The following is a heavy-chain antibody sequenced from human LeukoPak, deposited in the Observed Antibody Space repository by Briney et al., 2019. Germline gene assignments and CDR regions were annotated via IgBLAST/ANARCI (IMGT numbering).Heavy chain of an antibody. CDR2: ISGSGGST. CDR1: GFTFSSYA. Sequence: GGSLRLSCAASGFTFSSYAMSWVRQAPGKRLEWVSAISGSGGSTYYADSVKGRFTISRDNSKNTLYLQMNSLRAEDTAVYYCAKDRLIRYFDWLFPYYFDYWGQGTLVTVSS. J-gene: IGHJ4*02. D-gene: IGHD3-9*01. CDR3: AKDRLIRYFDWLFPYYFDY. V-gene: IGHV3-23*01.